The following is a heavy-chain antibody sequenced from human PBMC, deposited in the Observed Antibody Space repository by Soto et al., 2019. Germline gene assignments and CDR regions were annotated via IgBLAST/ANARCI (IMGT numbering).Heavy chain of an antibody. CDR3: ARVGRGVQLWLEYAFDI. CDR1: GYTFTSYG. CDR2: ISAYNGNT. D-gene: IGHD5-18*01. J-gene: IGHJ3*02. V-gene: IGHV1-18*01. Sequence: ASVKVSCKASGYTFTSYGISWVRQAPGQGLEWMGWISAYNGNTNYAQKLQGRVTMTTDTSTSTAYMELRSLRSDDTAVYYCARVGRGVQLWLEYAFDIWGKGPMGTVSS.